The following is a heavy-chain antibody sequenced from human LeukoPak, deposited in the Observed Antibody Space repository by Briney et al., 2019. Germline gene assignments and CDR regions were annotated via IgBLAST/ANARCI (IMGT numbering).Heavy chain of an antibody. CDR3: AKDGKGIDY. J-gene: IGHJ4*02. CDR2: IWYDGSNK. CDR1: GFTFSSYG. Sequence: GGSLRLSCAASGFTFSSYGMHWVRQAQGKGLEWVAVIWYDGSNKYYADSVKGRFTISRDNSKNTLYLQMNSLRAEDTAVYYCAKDGKGIDYWGQGTLVTVSS. V-gene: IGHV3-30*02. D-gene: IGHD1-1*01.